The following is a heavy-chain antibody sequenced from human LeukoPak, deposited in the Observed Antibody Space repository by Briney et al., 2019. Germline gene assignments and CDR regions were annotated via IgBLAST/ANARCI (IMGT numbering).Heavy chain of an antibody. D-gene: IGHD6-25*01. CDR2: IFGSGTT. CDR1: GFTFSSYA. Sequence: GGSLRLSCAASGFTFSSYAMSWVRQAPGKGLEWVSGIFGSGTTYYTDSVKGRFTISRDNSKNTLYLQMSSLRAEDTAIYYCAKTLGIAATHPSNWGQGTLV. CDR3: AKTLGIAATHPSN. V-gene: IGHV3-23*01. J-gene: IGHJ4*02.